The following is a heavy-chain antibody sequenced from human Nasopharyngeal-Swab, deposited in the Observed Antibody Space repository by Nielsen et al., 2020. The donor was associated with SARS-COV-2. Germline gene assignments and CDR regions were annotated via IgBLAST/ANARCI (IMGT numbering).Heavy chain of an antibody. CDR3: ARKGLDGDLEGDWFDP. CDR1: GYTLTELS. J-gene: IGHJ5*02. V-gene: IGHV1-24*01. D-gene: IGHD4-17*01. Sequence: ASVKVSCKVSGYTLTELSMHWVRQAPGKGLEWMGGFDPEDGETIYAQKFQGRVTITADESTSTAYMELSSLRSEDTAVYYCARKGLDGDLEGDWFDPWGQGTLVTVSS. CDR2: FDPEDGET.